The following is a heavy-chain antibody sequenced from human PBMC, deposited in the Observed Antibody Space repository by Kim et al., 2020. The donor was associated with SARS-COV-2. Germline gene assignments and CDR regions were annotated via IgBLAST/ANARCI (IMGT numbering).Heavy chain of an antibody. D-gene: IGHD2-15*01. CDR2: LSANSGGA. V-gene: IGHV1-2*06. J-gene: IGHJ4*02. CDR3: ARSSLLDFDY. Sequence: ASVKVSCKASGYTFTDYHIHWVRQAPGQGLEWMGRLSANSGGANYAQSFQGRVTMTRDTSISTVYLEMTRLRSDDTAVYYCARSSLLDFDYWGQGTLVTV. CDR1: GYTFTDYH.